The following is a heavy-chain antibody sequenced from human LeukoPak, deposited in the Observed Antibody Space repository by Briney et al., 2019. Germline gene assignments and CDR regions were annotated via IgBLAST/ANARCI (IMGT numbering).Heavy chain of an antibody. J-gene: IGHJ4*02. D-gene: IGHD3-10*01. CDR2: IYHSGSS. CDR3: ARNYGSGSYPF. CDR1: GYSISSGYY. V-gene: IGHV4-38-2*01. Sequence: SETLSLTCAVSGYSISSGYYWGWIRQPPGKGLEWIGSIYHSGSSDYNPSLKSRVTISVDTSKNQFSLKLNSVTAADTAVYFCARNYGSGSYPFWGQGTLVTVSP.